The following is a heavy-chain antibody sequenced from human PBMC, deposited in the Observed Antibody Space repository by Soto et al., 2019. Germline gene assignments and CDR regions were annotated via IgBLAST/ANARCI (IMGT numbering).Heavy chain of an antibody. CDR1: GFRFRTRA. V-gene: IGHV3-23*01. J-gene: IGHJ5*01. CDR2: IRPGGDST. Sequence: GSLRLSCAASGFRFRTRAMSWVRQAPGKGLEWVASIRPGGDSTYYADSVKGRFAVSRDNSNVTLYLQMDSLRVEDTAIYYCTTHEEGAPWAGGFDSWGQGTLVTVSS. CDR3: TTHEEGAPWAGGFDS. D-gene: IGHD1-26*01.